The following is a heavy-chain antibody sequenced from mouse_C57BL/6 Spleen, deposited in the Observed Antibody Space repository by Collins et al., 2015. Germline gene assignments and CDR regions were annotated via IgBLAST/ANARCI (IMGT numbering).Heavy chain of an antibody. V-gene: IGHV1-52*01. Sequence: QVQLQQPGAELVRPGSSVKLSCKASGYTFTSYWMHWVKQRPIQGLEWIGNIDPSDSETHYNQKFKDKATLTVDKSSSTAYMQLSSLTSEDSAVYYCARLPYYGSSWFAYWGQGTLVTVSA. CDR2: IDPSDSET. D-gene: IGHD1-1*01. J-gene: IGHJ3*01. CDR3: ARLPYYGSSWFAY. CDR1: GYTFTSYW.